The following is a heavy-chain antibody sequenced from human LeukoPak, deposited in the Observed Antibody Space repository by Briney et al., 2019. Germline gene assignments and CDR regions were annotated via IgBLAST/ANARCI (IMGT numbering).Heavy chain of an antibody. Sequence: PGGSPRLFCAASGFTFSSYSMNWVRQAPGKGLEWVSYISSSSSTIYYADSVKGRFTISRDNAKNSLYLQMNSLRAEDTAVYYCANPLSAAWDAYYFDYWGQGTLVTVSS. J-gene: IGHJ4*02. D-gene: IGHD6-13*01. CDR3: ANPLSAAWDAYYFDY. V-gene: IGHV3-48*04. CDR1: GFTFSSYS. CDR2: ISSSSSTI.